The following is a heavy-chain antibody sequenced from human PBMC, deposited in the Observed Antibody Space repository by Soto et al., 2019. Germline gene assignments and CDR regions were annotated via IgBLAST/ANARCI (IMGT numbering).Heavy chain of an antibody. Sequence: QVQLVESGGGVVQPGRSLRLSCAASGFTFSSYGMHWVRQAPGKGLEWVAVISYDGSNKYYADSVKGRFTISRDNSKNTLYLQMNSLRAEDTAVYYCAKDQPSFITGTPSGMDVWGQGTTVTVSS. CDR1: GFTFSSYG. J-gene: IGHJ6*02. CDR3: AKDQPSFITGTPSGMDV. D-gene: IGHD1-7*01. V-gene: IGHV3-30*18. CDR2: ISYDGSNK.